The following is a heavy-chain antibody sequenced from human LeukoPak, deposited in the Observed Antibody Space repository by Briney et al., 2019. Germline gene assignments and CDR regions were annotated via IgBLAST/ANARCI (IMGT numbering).Heavy chain of an antibody. D-gene: IGHD3-22*01. CDR2: ISSSGSTI. V-gene: IGHV3-11*01. J-gene: IGHJ4*02. CDR3: ARDPQTHYYDSSGYSYFDY. Sequence: GGSLRLSCAASGFTFSDYYMSWIRQAPGKGLEWVSYISSSGSTIYYADSVKGRFTISRDNAKNSLYLQMNSLRAEDTAVYYCARDPQTHYYDSSGYSYFDYWGQGTLVTVSS. CDR1: GFTFSDYY.